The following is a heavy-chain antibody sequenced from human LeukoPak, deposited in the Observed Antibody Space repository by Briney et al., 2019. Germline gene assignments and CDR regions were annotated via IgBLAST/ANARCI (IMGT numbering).Heavy chain of an antibody. CDR2: IYYSGST. J-gene: IGHJ6*02. Sequence: SETLSLTCTVSGGSISSYYWSWIRQPPGKGLEWIGYIYYSGSTNYNPSLKSRVTISVDTSKNQFSLKLSSVTAADTAVYYCAGCYSFYYYGMDVWGQGTTVAVSS. V-gene: IGHV4-59*01. D-gene: IGHD2-15*01. CDR3: AGCYSFYYYGMDV. CDR1: GGSISSYY.